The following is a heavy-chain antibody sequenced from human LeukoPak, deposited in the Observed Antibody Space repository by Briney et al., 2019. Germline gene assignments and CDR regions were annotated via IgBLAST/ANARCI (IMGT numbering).Heavy chain of an antibody. Sequence: SGGSLRLSCAASGFTFSNAWMSWVRQAPGKGLEWVGRIKSKTDGGTTDYAAPVKGRFTISRDDSKNTLYLQMNSLKTEDTAVYYCTTDQTPGDYYYYYGMDAWGQGTTVTVSS. D-gene: IGHD2-2*01. CDR1: GFTFSNAW. CDR3: TTDQTPGDYYYYYGMDA. V-gene: IGHV3-15*01. J-gene: IGHJ6*02. CDR2: IKSKTDGGTT.